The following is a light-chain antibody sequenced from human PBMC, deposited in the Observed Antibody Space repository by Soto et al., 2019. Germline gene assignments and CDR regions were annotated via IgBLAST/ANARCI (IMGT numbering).Light chain of an antibody. V-gene: IGKV1-5*03. Sequence: DIQMTQSPSTLSASVGDRVTITCRASQSLASWLAWYQQKPGKAPKLLIYKACSLESGVPSRFSGSESGTEFTLTINGLQPEDCATYYCQQYKSYAYTFGQGTKLELK. CDR2: KAC. CDR3: QQYKSYAYT. J-gene: IGKJ2*01. CDR1: QSLASW.